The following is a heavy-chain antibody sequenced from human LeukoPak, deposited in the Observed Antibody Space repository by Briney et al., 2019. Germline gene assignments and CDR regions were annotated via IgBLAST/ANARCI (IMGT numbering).Heavy chain of an antibody. V-gene: IGHV3-23*01. Sequence: GGSLRLSCAASGFTFSSYAMSWVRQAPGKGLEWVSTISGSGGSTYYADSVKGRFTISRDNSKNTLYPQMNSLRAEEAVEYYCAKAEGYDILTGLDYWGQGTLVTVSS. CDR3: AKAEGYDILTGLDY. CDR1: GFTFSSYA. D-gene: IGHD3-9*01. CDR2: ISGSGGST. J-gene: IGHJ4*02.